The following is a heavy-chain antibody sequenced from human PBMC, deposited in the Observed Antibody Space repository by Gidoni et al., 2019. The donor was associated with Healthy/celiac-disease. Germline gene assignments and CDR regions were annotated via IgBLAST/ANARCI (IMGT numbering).Heavy chain of an antibody. CDR3: ARDTIAARPNYYYGMDV. CDR1: GYTFTGYY. Sequence: QVQLVQSGAEVKKPGASVKVSCKASGYTFTGYYMHWVRQAPGQGLEWMGWINPNSGGTNYAQKFQGRVTMTRDTSISTAYMELSRLRSDDTAVYYCARDTIAARPNYYYGMDVWGQGTTVTVSS. CDR2: INPNSGGT. V-gene: IGHV1-2*02. J-gene: IGHJ6*02. D-gene: IGHD6-6*01.